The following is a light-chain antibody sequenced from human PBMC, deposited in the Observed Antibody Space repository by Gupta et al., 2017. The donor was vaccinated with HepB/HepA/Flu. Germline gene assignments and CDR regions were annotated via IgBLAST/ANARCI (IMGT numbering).Light chain of an antibody. CDR1: SSDVGAYNF. J-gene: IGLJ1*01. V-gene: IGLV2-14*03. Sequence: QSALTQPASVSGSPGQSITLSCPGTSSDVGAYNFVSWFQQDPGKAPKLIIFDVDSRPSGVSNRFSGSKSGNTASLTISGLQAEDEADYYCSSYTISNTYVFGTGTKVTVL. CDR2: DVD. CDR3: SSYTISNTYV.